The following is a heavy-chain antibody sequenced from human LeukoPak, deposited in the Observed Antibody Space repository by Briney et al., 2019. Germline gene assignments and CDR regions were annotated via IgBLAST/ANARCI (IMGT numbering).Heavy chain of an antibody. V-gene: IGHV4-39*07. D-gene: IGHD3-10*01. CDR1: GGSISSSSYY. CDR2: IYYSGST. J-gene: IGHJ4*02. CDR3: ARRWLWLGKVFDY. Sequence: ASETLSLTCTVSGGSISSSSYYWGWIRQPPGKGLEWIGSIYYSGSTYYNPPLKSRVTISVDTSKNQFSLKLSSVTAADTAVYYCARRWLWLGKVFDYWGQGTLVTVSS.